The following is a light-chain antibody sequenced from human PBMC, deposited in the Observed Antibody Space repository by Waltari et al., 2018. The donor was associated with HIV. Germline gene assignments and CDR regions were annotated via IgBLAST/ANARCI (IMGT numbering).Light chain of an antibody. CDR3: QQRTNWPPYS. Sequence: EIVLTQSPATLSLSPGERATLSCRASQSVGTYLAWYQQKPGQAPRLLIYDASNRATGIPARFSGSGSRTDFTLTISSLEPEDFAVYYCQQRTNWPPYSFVQGTKLEIK. V-gene: IGKV3-11*01. J-gene: IGKJ2*03. CDR1: QSVGTY. CDR2: DAS.